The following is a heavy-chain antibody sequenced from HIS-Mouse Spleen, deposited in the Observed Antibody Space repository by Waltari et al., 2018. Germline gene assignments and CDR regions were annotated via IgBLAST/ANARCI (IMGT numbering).Heavy chain of an antibody. V-gene: IGHV4-39*07. CDR3: AREIPYSSSWYDWYFDL. CDR1: GGSISSSSYY. Sequence: QLQLQESGPGLVKPSETLSRTCTVPGGSISSSSYYWGWIRQPPGKGLEWMGSIYYSGSTYYNPSLKSRVTISVDTSKNQFSLKLSSVTAADTAVYYCAREIPYSSSWYDWYFDLWGRGTLVTVSS. D-gene: IGHD6-13*01. CDR2: IYYSGST. J-gene: IGHJ2*01.